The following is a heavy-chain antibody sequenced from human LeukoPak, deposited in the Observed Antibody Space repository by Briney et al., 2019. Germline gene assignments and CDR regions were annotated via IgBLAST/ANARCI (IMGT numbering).Heavy chain of an antibody. J-gene: IGHJ4*02. D-gene: IGHD2/OR15-2a*01. CDR1: GFSVSDNY. CDR3: ARAALYAWKYFDY. CDR2: IYRTGIT. Sequence: PGGSLRLSCSGSGFSVSDNYMGWVRQAPGKGLEWVSIIYRTGITHHSDSVTGRFTISRHTSKNILSLQIDSLGPEDTAVYYCARAALYAWKYFDYWGQGNLVTVSS. V-gene: IGHV3-66*01.